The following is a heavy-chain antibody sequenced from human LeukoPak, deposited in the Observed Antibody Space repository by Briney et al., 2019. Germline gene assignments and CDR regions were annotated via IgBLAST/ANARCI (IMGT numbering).Heavy chain of an antibody. CDR3: ARVGTGYSSSWYVGY. D-gene: IGHD6-13*01. CDR1: GYTFTSYA. V-gene: IGHV1-3*01. J-gene: IGHJ4*02. Sequence: ASVKVSCKASGYTFTSYAMHWVRQAPGQRLEWMGWINAGNGNTKYSQKFQGRVTITRDTSASTAYMELSSLRSEDTAVYYCARVGTGYSSSWYVGYWGQGTLVTVSS. CDR2: INAGNGNT.